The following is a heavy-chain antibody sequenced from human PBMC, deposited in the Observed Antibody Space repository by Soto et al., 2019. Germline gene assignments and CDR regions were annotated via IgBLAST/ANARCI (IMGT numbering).Heavy chain of an antibody. CDR1: GYPIGSAFY. CDR3: ARADSWFDP. D-gene: IGHD3-3*01. J-gene: IGHJ5*02. CDR2: FYHGGST. Sequence: PSETLSLTCAVSGYPIGSAFYWDWIRQAPGKGLEWIGSFYHGGSTHYNPSLKSRVTISVDTSKNQLSLRLNSVTAADTAVYYCARADSWFDPWGQGALVTVS. V-gene: IGHV4-38-2*01.